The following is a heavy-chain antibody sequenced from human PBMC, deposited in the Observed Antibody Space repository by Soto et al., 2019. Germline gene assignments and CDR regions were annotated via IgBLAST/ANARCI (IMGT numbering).Heavy chain of an antibody. V-gene: IGHV3-30*18. CDR3: AKDRRYYGSGTNYYGMDV. Sequence: GGSLRLSCAASGFTFSSYGMHWVRQAPGKGLEWVAVISYDGSNKYYADSVKGRFTISRDNSKNTLYLQMNSLRAEDTAVYYCAKDRRYYGSGTNYYGMDVWGQGTTVTVSS. CDR2: ISYDGSNK. D-gene: IGHD3-10*01. CDR1: GFTFSSYG. J-gene: IGHJ6*02.